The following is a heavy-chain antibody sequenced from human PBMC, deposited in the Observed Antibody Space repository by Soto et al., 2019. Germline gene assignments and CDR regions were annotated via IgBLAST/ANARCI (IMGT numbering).Heavy chain of an antibody. CDR1: GYTFTSSY. CDR3: ARVGEGYNYRGTVGDGFYI. CDR2: INPSGGST. Sequence: ASVKVSCKASGYTFTSSYMHWVLQAPGQWLAWMGIINPSGGSTSYAQKFQGRVTMTRDTSTSTVCMELSSLRSEDSAVYYCARVGEGYNYRGTVGDGFYIWGRGSMVTVSS. D-gene: IGHD5-12*01. J-gene: IGHJ3*02. V-gene: IGHV1-46*01.